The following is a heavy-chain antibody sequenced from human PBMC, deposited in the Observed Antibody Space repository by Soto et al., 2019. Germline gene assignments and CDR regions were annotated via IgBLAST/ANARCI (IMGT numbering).Heavy chain of an antibody. V-gene: IGHV4-4*07. CDR1: GVSQGGYY. J-gene: IGHJ2*01. CDR3: ARDARGSSPWYFDL. Sequence: PATPPLTGTVSGVSQGGYYLSWIRPPAGKGLEWIGRIHTSGSSSHNPSLKGRVTMSTDTSNDQMSLLLKSVTAADTAVYYCARDARGSSPWYFDLWGRGTLVTFSS. D-gene: IGHD6-6*01. CDR2: IHTSGSS.